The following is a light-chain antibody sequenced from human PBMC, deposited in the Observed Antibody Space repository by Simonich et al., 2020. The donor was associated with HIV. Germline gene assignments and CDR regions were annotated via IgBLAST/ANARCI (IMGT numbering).Light chain of an antibody. J-gene: IGKJ1*01. CDR3: QQYYTTPPT. V-gene: IGKV4-1*01. CDR1: RNILYNSNNKNY. Sequence: DIVMTQSPDSLAVSLGERATINCKSSRNILYNSNNKNYLAWYPQNPGQPPNLRIYWATARESGVPDRFSASGSGTDFTLTSSSLQAEDVAVYYCQQYYTTPPTFGQGTKVEIK. CDR2: WAT.